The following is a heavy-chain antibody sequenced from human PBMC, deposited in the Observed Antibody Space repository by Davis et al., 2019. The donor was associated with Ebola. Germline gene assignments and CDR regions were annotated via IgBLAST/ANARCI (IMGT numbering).Heavy chain of an antibody. Sequence: ASVKVSCKASGYTFTSDGISWVRQAPGQGLEWMGWISVYNGNTNYAQKLQGRVTMTTDTSTRTAYMELRSLRSDDTAVYYCARSITMILGGWFDPWGQGTLVTVSS. CDR1: GYTFTSDG. D-gene: IGHD3-22*01. J-gene: IGHJ5*02. V-gene: IGHV1-18*01. CDR3: ARSITMILGGWFDP. CDR2: ISVYNGNT.